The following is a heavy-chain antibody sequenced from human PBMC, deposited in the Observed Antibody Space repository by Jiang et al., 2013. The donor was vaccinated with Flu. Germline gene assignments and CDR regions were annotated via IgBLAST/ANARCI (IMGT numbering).Heavy chain of an antibody. V-gene: IGHV6-1*01. D-gene: IGHD1-1*01. Sequence: QTLSLTRAISGDSVSSNSATWNWIRQSPSRGLEWLGRTYYRSKWFNDYAVFVKSRITITPDTSTNQVSLQLNSVTPEDTATYYCVRDGAWNYWGQGTLVTVSS. CDR1: GDSVSSNSAT. CDR3: VRDGAWNY. CDR2: TYYRSKWFN. J-gene: IGHJ4*02.